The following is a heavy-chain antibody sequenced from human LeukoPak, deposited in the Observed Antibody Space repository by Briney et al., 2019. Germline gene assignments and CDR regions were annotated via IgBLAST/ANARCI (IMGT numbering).Heavy chain of an antibody. Sequence: GRSLRPSCGASGLTFSRHWTHWVRQTPGKALWWVSRINSGGTSTNSADSVKGRFTISRDNAKNTLYLQMNNLRVEDTAVYYCARGSISGFDSDFWGQGTLVTVSS. J-gene: IGHJ4*02. V-gene: IGHV3-74*01. CDR1: GLTFSRHW. D-gene: IGHD5-12*01. CDR3: ARGSISGFDSDF. CDR2: INSGGTST.